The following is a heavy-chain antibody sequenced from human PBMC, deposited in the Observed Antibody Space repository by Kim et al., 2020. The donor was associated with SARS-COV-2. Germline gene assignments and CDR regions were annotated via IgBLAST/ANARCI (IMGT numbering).Heavy chain of an antibody. V-gene: IGHV3-48*03. CDR3: VHMVRGVENWFDP. J-gene: IGHJ5*02. Sequence: YADSVKGRFTISRDNAKNSLYLQMNSLRAEDTAVYYCVHMVRGVENWFDPWGQGTLVTVSS. D-gene: IGHD3-10*01.